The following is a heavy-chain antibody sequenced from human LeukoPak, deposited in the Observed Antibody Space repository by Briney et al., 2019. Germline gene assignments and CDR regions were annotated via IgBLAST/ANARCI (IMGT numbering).Heavy chain of an antibody. Sequence: GGSLRLSCVASGFTFTSYAMSWVRQAPGKGLEWVSVISGSGGSTYYADSVKGRFTISRDNSKNTLYLQMNSLRAEDTAVYYCATSFYYDSSGYRIFDYWGQGTLVTVSS. J-gene: IGHJ4*02. CDR3: ATSFYYDSSGYRIFDY. D-gene: IGHD3-22*01. CDR2: ISGSGGST. CDR1: GFTFTSYA. V-gene: IGHV3-23*01.